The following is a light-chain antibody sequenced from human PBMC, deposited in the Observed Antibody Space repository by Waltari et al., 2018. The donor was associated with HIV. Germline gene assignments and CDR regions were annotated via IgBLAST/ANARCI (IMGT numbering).Light chain of an antibody. V-gene: IGLV2-14*01. J-gene: IGLJ3*02. CDR3: SSYTSSSALEVV. CDR2: DVI. CDR1: SSDVGGFDY. Sequence: QSALTQPASVSGSLGQSSTIPCTGTSSDVGGFDYVPWSQQHPGRAPKLLIYDVINRPSGVSHRFSGSKSGNTASLTISGLQAEDEADYHCSSYTSSSALEVVFGGGTTLTVL.